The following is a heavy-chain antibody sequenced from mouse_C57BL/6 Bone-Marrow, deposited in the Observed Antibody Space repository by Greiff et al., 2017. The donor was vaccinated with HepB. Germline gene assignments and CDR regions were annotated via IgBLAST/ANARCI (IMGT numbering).Heavy chain of an antibody. CDR1: GYSITSGYY. V-gene: IGHV3-6*01. CDR3: ARDNSYHPCYYAMDY. D-gene: IGHD2-12*01. Sequence: EVQLMQSGPGLVKPSQSLSLTCSVTGYSITSGYYWNWIRQFPGNKLEWMGYIRYDGSTNYNPSLKNRVSITRDTSKNQFVLKLNSVTTEDTATYYCARDNSYHPCYYAMDYWGQGTSVTVSS. CDR2: IRYDGST. J-gene: IGHJ4*01.